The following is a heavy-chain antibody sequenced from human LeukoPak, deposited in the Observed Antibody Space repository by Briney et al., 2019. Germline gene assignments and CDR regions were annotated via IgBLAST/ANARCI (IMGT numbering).Heavy chain of an antibody. CDR1: GGSISSGSYY. CDR3: ARGLNYYDSSGRPHWYFDL. D-gene: IGHD3-22*01. J-gene: IGHJ2*01. Sequence: SETLSLTCTVSGGSISSGSYYWGWIRQPAGKGLEWVGHIGSTNYNPSLKSRVTISVDTSKNQFSLKLSSVTAADTAVYHCARGLNYYDSSGRPHWYFDLWGRGTLVTVSS. V-gene: IGHV4-61*09. CDR2: IGST.